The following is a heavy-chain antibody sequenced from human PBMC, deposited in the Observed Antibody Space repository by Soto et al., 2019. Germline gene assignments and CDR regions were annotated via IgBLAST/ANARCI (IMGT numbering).Heavy chain of an antibody. J-gene: IGHJ6*02. CDR3: ARHETGGYSYGFYYYYGMDV. CDR2: IIPIFGTA. Sequence: GASVKVSSKASGGTFGSYAISWVRQAPGQGLEWMGGIIPIFGTANYAQKFQGRVTITADESTSTAYMELSSLRSEDTAMYYCARHETGGYSYGFYYYYGMDVWGQGTTVTVSS. D-gene: IGHD5-18*01. V-gene: IGHV1-69*13. CDR1: GGTFGSYA.